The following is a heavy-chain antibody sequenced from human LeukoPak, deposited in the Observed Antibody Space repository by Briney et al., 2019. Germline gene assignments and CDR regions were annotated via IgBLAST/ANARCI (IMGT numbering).Heavy chain of an antibody. CDR2: VSSSSSYI. V-gene: IGHV3-21*01. CDR1: GFTFSSYS. CDR3: ARVHEGSYFDWSYGMDV. J-gene: IGHJ6*02. Sequence: PGGSLRLSCAASGFTFSSYSMNWVRQAPGKGLEWVSSVSSSSSYIYYADSVKGRFTISRDNAKNSLYLQMSSLRAEDTAVYYCARVHEGSYFDWSYGMDVWGQGTTVTVSS. D-gene: IGHD3-9*01.